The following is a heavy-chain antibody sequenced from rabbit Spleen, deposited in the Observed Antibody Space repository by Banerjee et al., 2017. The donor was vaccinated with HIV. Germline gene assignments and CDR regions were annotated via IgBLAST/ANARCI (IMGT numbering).Heavy chain of an antibody. V-gene: IGHV1S40*01. CDR1: GFSFISRNY. D-gene: IGHD1-1*01. Sequence: QSLEESGGGLVQPEGSLTLTCTASGFSFISRNYMIWVLQAPGKGLEWIGCIGSGATGNTYYASWAKGRFTISKTSSTTMTLQMTSLTAADTAAYFCARDTSSSFSSYGMNLWGQGTLVTVS. CDR2: IGSGATGNT. J-gene: IGHJ6*01. CDR3: ARDTSSSFSSYGMNL.